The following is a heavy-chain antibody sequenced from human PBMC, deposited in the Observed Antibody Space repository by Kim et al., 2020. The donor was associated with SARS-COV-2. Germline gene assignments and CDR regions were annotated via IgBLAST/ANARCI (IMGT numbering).Heavy chain of an antibody. J-gene: IGHJ6*02. CDR3: ARSDYSNSNYGMDV. Sequence: AQKFQGRVPITADKSTSTAYMELSSLRSEDTAVYYCARSDYSNSNYGMDVWGQGTTVTVSS. D-gene: IGHD4-4*01. V-gene: IGHV1-69*02.